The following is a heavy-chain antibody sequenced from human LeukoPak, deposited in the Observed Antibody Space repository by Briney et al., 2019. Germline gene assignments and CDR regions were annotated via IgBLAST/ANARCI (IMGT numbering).Heavy chain of an antibody. D-gene: IGHD1-26*01. CDR3: TRGGSLTSDRTRFDY. CDR1: GFTFSSYG. CDR2: ISYDGSNK. V-gene: IGHV3-30*03. J-gene: IGHJ4*02. Sequence: GGSLRLSCAASGFTFSSYGMHWVRQAPGKGLEWVAVISYDGSNKYYADSVKGRFTISRDNSKNTLYLQMNSLRAEDTAVYYCTRGGSLTSDRTRFDYWGQGTLVTVSS.